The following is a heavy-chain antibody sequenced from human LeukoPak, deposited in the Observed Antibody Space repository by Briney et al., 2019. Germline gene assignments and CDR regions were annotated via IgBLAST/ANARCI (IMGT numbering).Heavy chain of an antibody. V-gene: IGHV6-1*01. Sequence: SQTLSLTCAISGDSVSSKNGAWNWIRQSPSRGLEWLGRTYYRSKRYDEYADSVKGRVTISPDTSKNQLSLHVHSVTPEDTAVYYCARDLGTSGWYTFDFWGQGTLVTVSS. D-gene: IGHD6-19*01. CDR1: GDSVSSKNGA. CDR2: TYYRSKRYD. J-gene: IGHJ5*01. CDR3: ARDLGTSGWYTFDF.